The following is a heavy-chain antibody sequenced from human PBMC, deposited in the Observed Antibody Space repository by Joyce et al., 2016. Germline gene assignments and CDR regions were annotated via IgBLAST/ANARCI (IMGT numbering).Heavy chain of an antibody. Sequence: QVQLVESGGGVVQPGRSLRLSCVASGFTFGRYGMHWVSQAAGKGLEWLAVISYDGNDKNQAGSVKGRFTISRDNSNTLYLQMNSLRAEDTAVYFCARDRLRVYSGPDFYFFDHWGQGTLVTVSS. CDR1: GFTFGRYG. J-gene: IGHJ4*02. D-gene: IGHD1-26*01. CDR2: ISYDGNDK. CDR3: ARDRLRVYSGPDFYFFDH. V-gene: IGHV3-30*03.